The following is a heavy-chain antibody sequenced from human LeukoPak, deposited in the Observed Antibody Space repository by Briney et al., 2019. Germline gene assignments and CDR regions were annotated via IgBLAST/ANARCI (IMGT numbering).Heavy chain of an antibody. CDR1: GGSISSYY. J-gene: IGHJ6*02. CDR2: IYHSGST. V-gene: IGHV4-59*01. CDR3: ARGIVGPYGMDV. Sequence: PSETLSLTCTVSGGSISSYYWSWIRQPPGKGLEWIGYIYHSGSTNYNPSLKSRVTISVDTSKNQFSLKLSSVTAADTAVYYCARGIVGPYGMDVWGQGTTVTVYS. D-gene: IGHD3-16*02.